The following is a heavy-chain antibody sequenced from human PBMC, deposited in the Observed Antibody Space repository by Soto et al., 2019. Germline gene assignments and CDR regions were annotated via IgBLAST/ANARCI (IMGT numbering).Heavy chain of an antibody. CDR2: ISGSGGST. V-gene: IGHV3-23*01. J-gene: IGHJ3*02. Sequence: EVQLLESGGGLVQPGGSLRLSCAAAGFTFSSYAMSWVRQAPGKGLEWVSAISGSGGSTYYADSVKGRFTISRDNSKNTLYLQMNRLRAEDTAVYYCAHEGGIVVVPDRSGAFDIWGQGTMVTVSS. D-gene: IGHD2-2*01. CDR1: GFTFSSYA. CDR3: AHEGGIVVVPDRSGAFDI.